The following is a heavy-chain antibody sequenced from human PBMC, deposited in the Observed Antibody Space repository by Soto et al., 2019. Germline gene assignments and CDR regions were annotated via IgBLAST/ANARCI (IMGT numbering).Heavy chain of an antibody. CDR3: AKEGGRYYDSSGSFDY. CDR2: MSYDGSNK. J-gene: IGHJ4*02. V-gene: IGHV3-30*18. Sequence: HPGGSLRLSCAASGFTFRSYGMHWVRQAPGKGLEWVAVMSYDGSNKYYADSVKGRFTISRDNSKKTLYLQMNSLRAEDTAVYYCAKEGGRYYDSSGSFDYWGQGTLVTVSS. CDR1: GFTFRSYG. D-gene: IGHD3-22*01.